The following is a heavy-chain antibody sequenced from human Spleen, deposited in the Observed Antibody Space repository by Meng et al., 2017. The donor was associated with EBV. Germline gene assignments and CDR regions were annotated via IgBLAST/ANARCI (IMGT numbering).Heavy chain of an antibody. Sequence: VRLQQLGAGLLKSSETLFLPLAVDGGSFSGYYWSWIRQSPGKGLQWIGEINHSGNTIYNPSLKSRVTISVDTSKLQFSLNLTSVTAADTAVYYCARGSGDYLKLDCFDPWGQGTLVTVSS. CDR3: ARGSGDYLKLDCFDP. J-gene: IGHJ5*02. CDR2: INHSGNT. CDR1: GGSFSGYY. D-gene: IGHD4-17*01. V-gene: IGHV4-34*01.